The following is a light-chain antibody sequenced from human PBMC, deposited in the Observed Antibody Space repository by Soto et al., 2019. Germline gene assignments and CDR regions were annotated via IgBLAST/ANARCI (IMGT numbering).Light chain of an antibody. CDR3: LQDYSYPWT. J-gene: IGKJ1*01. CDR2: AAS. V-gene: IGKV1-6*01. CDR1: QGIRND. Sequence: AIQMTQSPSSLSASLGDRVTITCRGSQGIRNDLGWYQQKPGKAPRLLIYAASSLQSGVPSKFSGSGSGTDFTLTISSLQPEDFATYYCLQDYSYPWTFGQGTKVEI.